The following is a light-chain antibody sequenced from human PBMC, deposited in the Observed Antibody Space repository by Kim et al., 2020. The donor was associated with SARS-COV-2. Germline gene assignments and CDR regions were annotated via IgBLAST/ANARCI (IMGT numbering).Light chain of an antibody. CDR2: DVT. CDR3: SSYTSTNTLFV. V-gene: IGLV2-14*04. CDR1: SSDVAGYNY. Sequence: QSIIIACPGTSSDVAGYNYVSWYQQHPGKAPRLTIYDVTKRPSGVSNRFSGSKSGNTASLTISGLQAEDEADYYCSSYTSTNTLFVFGTGTKVTVL. J-gene: IGLJ1*01.